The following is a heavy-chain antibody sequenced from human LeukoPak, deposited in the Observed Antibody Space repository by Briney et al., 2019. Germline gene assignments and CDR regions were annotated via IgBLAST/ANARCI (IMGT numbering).Heavy chain of an antibody. J-gene: IGHJ6*03. V-gene: IGHV1-2*02. CDR2: INPNSGVT. D-gene: IGHD5-12*01. Sequence: ASVKVSCKASGYTFSGFYIHWARQAPGQGLEWMGWINPNSGVTNYAQKLQGRVTITRDTSIDTAYMQLSRLRSDDTAVYYCAKDRYGDYEAPFHYYMDAWGRGTTVTVSS. CDR1: GYTFSGFY. CDR3: AKDRYGDYEAPFHYYMDA.